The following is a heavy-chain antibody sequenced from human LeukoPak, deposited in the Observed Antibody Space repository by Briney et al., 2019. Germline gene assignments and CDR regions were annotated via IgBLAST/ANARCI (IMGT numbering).Heavy chain of an antibody. Sequence: GGSLRLSCEASGFSFSSYVMSWVRQAPGKGLEWVSAITDSGATTYYADSVKGRFTISRDNSKNTLYLHMNSLRAEDTAVYYCANAKGYWGQGTLVTVSS. J-gene: IGHJ4*02. CDR3: ANAKGY. V-gene: IGHV3-23*01. CDR2: ITDSGATT. CDR1: GFSFSSYV.